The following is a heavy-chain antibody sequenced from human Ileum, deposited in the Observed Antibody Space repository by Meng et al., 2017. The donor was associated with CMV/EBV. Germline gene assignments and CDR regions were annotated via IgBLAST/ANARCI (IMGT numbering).Heavy chain of an antibody. D-gene: IGHD2-2*01. CDR3: ARLFGIVIGPAAIGSDP. V-gene: IGHV4-34*01. J-gene: IGHJ5*02. Sequence: GGAFRDYYWKWIRQPPGKGREGIGEINHSGIASVNPSLRKRVSISEDMSKNQFSLKLTSVTAADTAVYYCARLFGIVIGPAAIGSDPWGQGTLVTVSS. CDR2: INHSGIA. CDR1: GGAFRDYY.